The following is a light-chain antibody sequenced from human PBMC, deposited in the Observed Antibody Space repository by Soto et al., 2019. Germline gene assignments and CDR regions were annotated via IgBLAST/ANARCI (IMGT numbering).Light chain of an antibody. J-gene: IGKJ4*01. V-gene: IGKV1-12*01. CDR3: QQTYSFPLT. CDR1: QDIYNW. Sequence: DIQMTQSPSFVYASVGDRVTITCRASQDIYNWLAWYQQKAGTAPKLLIYAASSLQSGVPSRFSGSGSGTDFTLTISSLQPEDFGTYFCQQTYSFPLTFGGGTKVDIK. CDR2: AAS.